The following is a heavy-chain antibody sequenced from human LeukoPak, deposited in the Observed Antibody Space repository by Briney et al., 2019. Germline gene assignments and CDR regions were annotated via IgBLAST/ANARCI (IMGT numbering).Heavy chain of an antibody. V-gene: IGHV4-59*01. Sequence: SETLSLTCTVSGGSISSYYWSWIRQPPGKGLEWIGYIYYSGSTNYNPSLKSRVTISVDTSKNQFSLKLSFVTAADTAVYYCARDLYDAFDIWGQGTMVTVSS. J-gene: IGHJ3*02. CDR2: IYYSGST. CDR3: ARDLYDAFDI. CDR1: GGSISSYY.